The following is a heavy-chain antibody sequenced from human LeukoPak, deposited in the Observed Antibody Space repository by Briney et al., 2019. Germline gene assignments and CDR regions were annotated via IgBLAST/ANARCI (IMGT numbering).Heavy chain of an antibody. Sequence: PGRSLRLSCAVSGFTFDDYAMHWVRQAPGKGLEWVSGISYNSDTIAYADSVKGRFTISRDNAKNSLYLQMNSLRAEDTALYYCAKDYCGGDCYSGWYFDLWGRGTLVTVSS. V-gene: IGHV3-9*01. CDR1: GFTFDDYA. CDR2: ISYNSDTI. D-gene: IGHD2-21*02. CDR3: AKDYCGGDCYSGWYFDL. J-gene: IGHJ2*01.